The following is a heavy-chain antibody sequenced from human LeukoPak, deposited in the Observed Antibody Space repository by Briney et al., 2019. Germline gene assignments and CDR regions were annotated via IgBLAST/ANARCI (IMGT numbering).Heavy chain of an antibody. CDR3: ARYIRDGQNLSPLDY. J-gene: IGHJ4*02. CDR2: IYSPGTNY. CDR1: AGSINSGDYC. D-gene: IGHD5-24*01. V-gene: IGHV4-61*02. Sequence: SETLSLTCTVSAGSINSGDYCWSWIRQPAGKGLEWIGRIYSPGTNYNYNPSLKSRVSMSVDTSKNQFSLRLTSVTAADTAVYYCARYIRDGQNLSPLDYWGQGTLVTVSS.